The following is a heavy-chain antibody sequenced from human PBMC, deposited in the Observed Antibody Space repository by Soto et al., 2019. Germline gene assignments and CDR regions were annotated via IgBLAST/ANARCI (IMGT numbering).Heavy chain of an antibody. D-gene: IGHD6-19*01. CDR3: AKDIREYSSGWTYFDY. V-gene: IGHV3-9*01. J-gene: IGHJ4*01. Sequence: GGSLRLSCAASGFTFHDYAMPWVRQGQGKGLEWASGITWNSGSIDYADSVKGRFTISRDNAKNSLYLQMNSLRPEDTALYYCAKDIREYSSGWTYFDYWGHGTLVTVSS. CDR2: ITWNSGSI. CDR1: GFTFHDYA.